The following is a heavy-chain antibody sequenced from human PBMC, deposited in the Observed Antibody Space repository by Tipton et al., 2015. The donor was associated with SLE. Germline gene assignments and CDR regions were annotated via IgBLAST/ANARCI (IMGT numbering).Heavy chain of an antibody. CDR1: GGSLSDHY. J-gene: IGHJ5*02. CDR2: SNESGKT. CDR3: ARHLNSGVGRLGP. V-gene: IGHV4-34*01. Sequence: TLSLTCAVYGGSLSDHYWSWIRQPPGKGLECIGESNESGKTNYNSALKSRATISVDTSRNQFSLRLTSVTAADTAVYYCARHLNSGVGRLGPWGQGTQVSVSS. D-gene: IGHD1-26*01.